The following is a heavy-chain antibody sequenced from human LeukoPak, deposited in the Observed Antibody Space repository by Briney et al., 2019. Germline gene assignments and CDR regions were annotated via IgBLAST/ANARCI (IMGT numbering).Heavy chain of an antibody. CDR3: ARLDPLFYGSGIDY. J-gene: IGHJ4*02. Sequence: GGSLRLSCTASGFTFSSYSMNWVRQAPGKGLEWVSYISSSGSTIYYADSVKGRFTISRDNAKNSLYLQMNSLRAEDTAVYYCARLDPLFYGSGIDYWGQGTLVTVSS. V-gene: IGHV3-48*04. CDR2: ISSSGSTI. CDR1: GFTFSSYS. D-gene: IGHD3-10*01.